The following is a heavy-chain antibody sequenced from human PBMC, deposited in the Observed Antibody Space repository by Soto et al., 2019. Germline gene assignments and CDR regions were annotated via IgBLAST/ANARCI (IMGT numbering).Heavy chain of an antibody. Sequence: QVQLVESGGGVVQPGRSLRLSCAASGFTFSSDGMHWVRQAPGKGLEWVAVIWYDGSNKYYADSVKGRFTISRDNSKNTLYLQMNSLRAEDTAVYYCAREGGYDFWSAYDFDYWGQGTLVTVSS. V-gene: IGHV3-33*01. CDR1: GFTFSSDG. CDR3: AREGGYDFWSAYDFDY. CDR2: IWYDGSNK. J-gene: IGHJ4*02. D-gene: IGHD3-3*01.